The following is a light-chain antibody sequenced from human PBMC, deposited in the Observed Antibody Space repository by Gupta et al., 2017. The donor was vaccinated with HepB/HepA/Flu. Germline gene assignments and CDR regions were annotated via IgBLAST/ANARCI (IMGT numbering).Light chain of an antibody. CDR3: QSYDSSLSGWV. CDR2: GNS. CDR1: SSNIGAGYD. Sequence: QSVLTQPPSVSGAPGQRVTISCTGSSSNIGAGYDVHWYQQLPGTAPNLLIYGNSNRPSGVPERFSGSKSGTSAPLAITGLQAEDEADYYCQSYDSSLSGWVFGGGTKLTVL. V-gene: IGLV1-40*01. J-gene: IGLJ3*02.